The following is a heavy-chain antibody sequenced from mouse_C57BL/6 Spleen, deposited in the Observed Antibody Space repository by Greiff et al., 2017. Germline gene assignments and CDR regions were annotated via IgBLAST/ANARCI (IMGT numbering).Heavy chain of an antibody. J-gene: IGHJ4*01. V-gene: IGHV1-18*01. CDR2: INPNNGGT. Sequence: EVQLQQSGPELVKPGASVKIPCKASGYTFTDYNMDWVKQSHGKSLEWIGDINPNNGGTIYNQKFKGKATLTVDKSSSTAYMELRSLTSEDTAVYYCARRTGSYYYAMDYWGQGTSVTVSS. CDR3: ARRTGSYYYAMDY. CDR1: GYTFTDYN. D-gene: IGHD4-1*01.